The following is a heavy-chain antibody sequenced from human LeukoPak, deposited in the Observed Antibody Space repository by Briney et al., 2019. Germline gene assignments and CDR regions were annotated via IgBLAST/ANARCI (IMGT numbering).Heavy chain of an antibody. CDR3: TTDLGITMIRGVIVF. CDR2: IKSKGDGETT. CDR1: GFTFTNAW. V-gene: IGHV3-15*01. D-gene: IGHD3-10*01. J-gene: IGHJ4*02. Sequence: PGESLRLSCAASGFTFTNAWMSWVRQAPGKGLEWVGRIKSKGDGETTDYAAPVKGRLTMSRDDSKATLYLQMNSLKTEDTAVYFCTTDLGITMIRGVIVFWGQGTLVTVSS.